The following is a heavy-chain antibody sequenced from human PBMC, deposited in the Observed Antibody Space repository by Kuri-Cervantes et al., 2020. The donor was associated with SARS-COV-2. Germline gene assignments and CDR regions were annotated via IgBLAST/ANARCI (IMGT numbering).Heavy chain of an antibody. CDR1: GGTFSSYA. Sequence: SVKVSCKASGGTFSSYAISWVRQAPGQGLEWMGGIIPIFGTANYAQKFQGRVTITADKSTSTAYMELSSLRSEDTAVYYCAREGGGTIQYYYYGMDVWGQGTTVTVSS. J-gene: IGHJ6*02. CDR2: IIPIFGTA. CDR3: AREGGGTIQYYYYGMDV. V-gene: IGHV1-69*06. D-gene: IGHD3-3*01.